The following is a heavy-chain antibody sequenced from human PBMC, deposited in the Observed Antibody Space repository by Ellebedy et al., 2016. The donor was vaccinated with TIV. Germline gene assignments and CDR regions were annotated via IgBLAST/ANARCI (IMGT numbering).Heavy chain of an antibody. D-gene: IGHD3-10*01. J-gene: IGHJ4*02. CDR3: AGAPVTMVRGATQPPNDY. V-gene: IGHV3-23*01. CDR2: ISGGGGST. Sequence: PGGSLRLSCAASGFTFRSYAMKWVRQAPGKGLEWVAAISGGGGSTYYADSVKGRVTISRDNSKNTLYLQMSSLIAEDTAVYYCAGAPVTMVRGATQPPNDYWGQGTLVTVSS. CDR1: GFTFRSYA.